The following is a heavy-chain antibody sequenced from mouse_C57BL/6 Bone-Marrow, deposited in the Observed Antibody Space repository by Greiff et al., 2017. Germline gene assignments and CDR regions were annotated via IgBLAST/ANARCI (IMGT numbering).Heavy chain of an antibody. CDR3: ARLNDYGSSLDAMDY. Sequence: VQLQQSGAELARPGASVKLSCKASGYTFTSYGISWVKQRTGQGLEWIGEIYPRSGNTYYNEKFKGKATLTADKSSSTAYMELRSLTSEDSAVYFCARLNDYGSSLDAMDYWGQGTSVTVSS. J-gene: IGHJ4*01. D-gene: IGHD1-1*01. V-gene: IGHV1-81*01. CDR1: GYTFTSYG. CDR2: IYPRSGNT.